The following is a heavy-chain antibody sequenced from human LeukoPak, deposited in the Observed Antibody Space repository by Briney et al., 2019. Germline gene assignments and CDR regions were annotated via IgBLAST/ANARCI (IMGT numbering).Heavy chain of an antibody. D-gene: IGHD1-26*01. CDR2: IYSSGDT. CDR1: GASISDHY. CDR3: AHAGNSGSYSEN. V-gene: IGHV4-4*07. Sequence: SETLSLTCTVSGASISDHYWSWIRQPAGKALEWIGRIYSSGDTDYNPSLKSRVTMSVDTSKSQFSLKLGSVIAADTAVYYCAHAGNSGSYSENWGQGTLDTVSS. J-gene: IGHJ4*02.